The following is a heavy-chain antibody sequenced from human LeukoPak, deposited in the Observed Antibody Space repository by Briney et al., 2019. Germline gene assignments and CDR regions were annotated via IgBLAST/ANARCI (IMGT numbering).Heavy chain of an antibody. Sequence: ASVKVSCKASGYTFTGYYMHWVRQAPGQGLEWMGWINPNSGGTNYAQKFQGRVTMARDTSISTAYMELSRLRSDDTAVYYCARAPTNAGWSMMGYWGQGTLVTVSS. D-gene: IGHD2-8*01. J-gene: IGHJ4*02. CDR1: GYTFTGYY. CDR3: ARAPTNAGWSMMGY. V-gene: IGHV1-2*02. CDR2: INPNSGGT.